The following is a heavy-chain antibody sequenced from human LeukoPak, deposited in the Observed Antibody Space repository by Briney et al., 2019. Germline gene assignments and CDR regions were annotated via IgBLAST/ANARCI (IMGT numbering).Heavy chain of an antibody. CDR1: GGSIRSNSYY. CDR3: ARLTGYSSESWFDP. J-gene: IGHJ5*02. Sequence: SETLSLTCTVSGGSIRSNSYYWSWIRQPPGKGLEWIGYIYYSGSTNYNPSLKSRVTISVHTSKNQFSLKLSSVTAADTAVYYCARLTGYSSESWFDPWGQGTLVTVSS. V-gene: IGHV4-61*01. CDR2: IYYSGST. D-gene: IGHD3-9*01.